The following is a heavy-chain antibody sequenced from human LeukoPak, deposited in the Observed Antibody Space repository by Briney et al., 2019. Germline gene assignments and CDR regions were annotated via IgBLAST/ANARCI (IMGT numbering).Heavy chain of an antibody. CDR3: ARDPGVRGYYYYGIDV. J-gene: IGHJ6*02. CDR1: GGSISSSSYY. V-gene: IGHV4-39*07. CDR2: IYYSGST. D-gene: IGHD3-10*01. Sequence: SETLSLTCTVSGGSISSSSYYWGWIRQPPVKGLEWIGSIYYSGSTYYNPSLKSRVTISVDTSKNQFSLKLSSVTAADTAVYYCARDPGVRGYYYYGIDVWGQGTTVTVSS.